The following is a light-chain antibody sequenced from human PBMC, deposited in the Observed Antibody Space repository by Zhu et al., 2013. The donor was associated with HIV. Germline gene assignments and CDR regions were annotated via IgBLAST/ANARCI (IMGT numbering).Light chain of an antibody. Sequence: EIVMTQSPGTLSMSPGERATLSCRASQSVSSNLAWYQQKPGQAPRLLIYGASSRATGIPDRFSGSGSGTDFTLSISRLEPEDFALYYCQQYAYSPRTFGQGTKVEIK. CDR2: GAS. CDR3: QQYAYSPRT. CDR1: QSVSSN. V-gene: IGKV3-20*01. J-gene: IGKJ1*01.